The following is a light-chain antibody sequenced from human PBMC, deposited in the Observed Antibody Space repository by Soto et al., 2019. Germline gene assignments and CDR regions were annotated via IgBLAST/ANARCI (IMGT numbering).Light chain of an antibody. CDR1: LTISKS. V-gene: IGKV1-39*01. J-gene: IGKJ4*01. CDR3: QQSYRAPLT. CDR2: GVS. Sequence: DIQMTQSPSSLSASVGDRVTITCRASLTISKSLNWYQQKPGKAPKVLIYGVSNLQSGVPSRFSCSGSGTDFTLTISSLQPEDVAIYYCQQSYRAPLTFGGGTSVEIK.